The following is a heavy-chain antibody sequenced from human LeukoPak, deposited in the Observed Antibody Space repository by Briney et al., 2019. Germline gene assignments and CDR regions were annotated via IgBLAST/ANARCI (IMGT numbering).Heavy chain of an antibody. CDR3: ARGLYYYDSSGYYDFDY. D-gene: IGHD3-22*01. CDR2: INHSGST. CDR1: GGSFSGYY. Sequence: SETLSLTCAVYGGSFSGYYWSWIRQPPGKGLEWIGEINHSGSTNYNPSLKSRVTISVDTSKNQFSLKLSSVTAADTAVYYCARGLYYYDSSGYYDFDYWGQGTLVTVSS. J-gene: IGHJ4*02. V-gene: IGHV4-34*01.